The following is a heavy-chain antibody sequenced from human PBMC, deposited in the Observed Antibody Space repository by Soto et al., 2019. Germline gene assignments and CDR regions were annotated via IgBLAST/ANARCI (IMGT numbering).Heavy chain of an antibody. CDR2: INSDGSST. CDR3: ARDPPHVNIVATRKFDY. V-gene: IGHV3-74*01. D-gene: IGHD5-12*01. Sequence: PGGSLRLSCAASGFTFSSYWMHWVLQAPGKGLVWVSRINSDGSSTSYADSVKGRFTISRDNAKNTLYLQMNSLRAEDTAVYYCARDPPHVNIVATRKFDYWGQGTLVTVSS. J-gene: IGHJ4*02. CDR1: GFTFSSYW.